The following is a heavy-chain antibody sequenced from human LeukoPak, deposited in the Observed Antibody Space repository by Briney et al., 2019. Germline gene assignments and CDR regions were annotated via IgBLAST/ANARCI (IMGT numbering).Heavy chain of an antibody. V-gene: IGHV1-46*01. CDR3: ARDFGTHTELDQTVLSDY. J-gene: IGHJ4*02. Sequence: VASVKVSCKASGYTFTSYYMHWVRQAPGQGLEWMGIINPSGGSTSYAQKFQGRVTMTRDMSTSTVYMELSSLRSEDTAVYYCARDFGTHTELDQTVLSDYWGQGTLVTVSS. CDR2: INPSGGST. D-gene: IGHD3-16*01. CDR1: GYTFTSYY.